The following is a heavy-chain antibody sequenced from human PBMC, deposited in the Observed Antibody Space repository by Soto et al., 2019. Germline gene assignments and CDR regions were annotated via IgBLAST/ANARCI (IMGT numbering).Heavy chain of an antibody. CDR1: GGTFSSYA. D-gene: IGHD1-7*01. V-gene: IGHV1-69*13. CDR3: ARDLHGGTGTTYGMDV. CDR2: IIPIFGTA. Sequence: GASVKVSCKASGGTFSSYAISWVRQAPGQGLEWMGGIIPIFGTANYAQKFQGRVTITADESTSTAYMELSSLRSEDTAVYYCARDLHGGTGTTYGMDVWGQGTTVTVSS. J-gene: IGHJ6*02.